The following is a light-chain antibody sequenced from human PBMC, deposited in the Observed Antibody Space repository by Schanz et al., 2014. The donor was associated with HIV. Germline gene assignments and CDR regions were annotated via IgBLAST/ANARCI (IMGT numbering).Light chain of an antibody. CDR1: STDVGSYNL. Sequence: QSVLTQPASVSGSPGQSITISCTGTSTDVGSYNLVSWYQQHPGKAPKLMFYEVSKRPSGVSNRFSGSKSGNTASLTISGLQAEDEADYYCCSYAGSSTPHVVFGGGTKLTVL. V-gene: IGLV2-23*02. CDR3: CSYAGSSTPHVV. J-gene: IGLJ2*01. CDR2: EVS.